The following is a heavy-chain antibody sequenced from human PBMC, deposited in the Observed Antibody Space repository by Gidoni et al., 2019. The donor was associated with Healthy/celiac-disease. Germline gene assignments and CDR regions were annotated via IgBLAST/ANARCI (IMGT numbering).Heavy chain of an antibody. CDR3: ASGSVAAAATIDY. J-gene: IGHJ4*02. Sequence: QVQLVESGGGVVQPGRSLRLSCAASGFTFSSYAMHWVRQAPGKGLEWVAVISYDGSNKYYADSVKGRFTISRDNSKNTLYLQMNSLRAEDTAVYYCASGSVAAAATIDYWGQGTLVTVSS. CDR1: GFTFSSYA. D-gene: IGHD6-13*01. CDR2: ISYDGSNK. V-gene: IGHV3-30-3*01.